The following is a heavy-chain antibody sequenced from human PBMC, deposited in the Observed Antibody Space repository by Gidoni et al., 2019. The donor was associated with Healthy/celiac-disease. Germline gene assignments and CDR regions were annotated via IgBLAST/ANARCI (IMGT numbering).Heavy chain of an antibody. D-gene: IGHD3-3*01. V-gene: IGHV4-59*01. CDR3: ARAGGGISGVYYFDY. J-gene: IGHJ4*02. CDR2: IYYSGST. Sequence: QVQLQESGPGLVKPSATLSLTCTVSGGSISSYYWSWIRQPPGKGLEWIGYIYYSGSTNYNPSLKSRVTISVDTSKNQFSLKLSSVTAADTAVYYCARAGGGISGVYYFDYWGQGTLVTVSS. CDR1: GGSISSYY.